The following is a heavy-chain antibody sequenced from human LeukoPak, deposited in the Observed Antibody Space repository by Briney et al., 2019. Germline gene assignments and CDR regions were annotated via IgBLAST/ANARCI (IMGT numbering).Heavy chain of an antibody. CDR2: ISSSSSYI. J-gene: IGHJ4*02. D-gene: IGHD2-2*01. Sequence: GGSLRLSCAASGFTFSSYSMNWVRQAPGKGLEWVSSISSSSSYIYYADSVKGRFTISRDNAKNSLYLQMNSLRAEDTAVYYCAKGGRYCSSTSCYYPSDYWGQGTLVTVSS. CDR1: GFTFSSYS. CDR3: AKGGRYCSSTSCYYPSDY. V-gene: IGHV3-21*01.